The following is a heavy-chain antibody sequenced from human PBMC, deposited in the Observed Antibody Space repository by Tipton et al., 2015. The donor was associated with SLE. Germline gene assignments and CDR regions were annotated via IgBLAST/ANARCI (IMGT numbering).Heavy chain of an antibody. Sequence: TLSLTCNVSGGSIRGYFWSWIRQPPGKGLEWIAYISYTGTADYSPSLKSRVTISLDTSMNQFSLKLNSVTAADTALYYCAKDYNHDNADYNWGQGTLVIVPS. V-gene: IGHV4-4*08. CDR1: GGSIRGYF. CDR3: AKDYNHDNADYN. D-gene: IGHD4-17*01. J-gene: IGHJ4*02. CDR2: ISYTGTA.